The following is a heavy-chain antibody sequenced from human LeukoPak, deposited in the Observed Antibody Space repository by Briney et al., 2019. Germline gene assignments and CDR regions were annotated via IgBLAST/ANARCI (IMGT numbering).Heavy chain of an antibody. Sequence: PGGSLRLSCAASGFTFSSYAMSWVRQAPGKGLEWVSAISGSGGSTYYADSVKGRFTISRDNSKNTLYLQMNTLRAGDTAVYSCAKNGRGYSSDYFDYWGQGTLSPSPQ. D-gene: IGHD5-18*01. V-gene: IGHV3-23*01. CDR1: GFTFSSYA. CDR3: AKNGRGYSSDYFDY. CDR2: ISGSGGST. J-gene: IGHJ4*02.